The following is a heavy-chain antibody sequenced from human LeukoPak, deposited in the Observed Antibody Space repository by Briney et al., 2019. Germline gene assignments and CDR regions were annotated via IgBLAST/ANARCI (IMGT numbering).Heavy chain of an antibody. CDR3: ARGRGSSWYYFDS. CDR2: IRYDGSNE. J-gene: IGHJ4*02. Sequence: GGSLRLSCAASGFTFSSYGMHWVRQAPGKGLEWVAFIRYDGSNECYADSVKGRFTISRDNSKNTLYLQMNSLRPEDTAVYYCARGRGSSWYYFDSWGQGTLVTVSS. V-gene: IGHV3-30*02. D-gene: IGHD6-13*01. CDR1: GFTFSSYG.